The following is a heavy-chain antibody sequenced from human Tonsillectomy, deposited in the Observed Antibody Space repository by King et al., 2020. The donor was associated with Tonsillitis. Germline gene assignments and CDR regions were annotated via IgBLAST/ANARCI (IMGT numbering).Heavy chain of an antibody. D-gene: IGHD2-15*01. J-gene: IGHJ4*02. CDR1: GYTFTSYW. Sequence: QLVQSGAEVQKPGESLKLSCKGSGYTFTSYWIGWVRQMPGKGLEWMGIIYPGDSDTRYSPSFQGQVTISADKSISTAYLQWSSLKASDTAMYYCARHGYCSGGICYSGTDYWGQGTLVTVSS. CDR3: ARHGYCSGGICYSGTDY. V-gene: IGHV5-51*01. CDR2: IYPGDSDT.